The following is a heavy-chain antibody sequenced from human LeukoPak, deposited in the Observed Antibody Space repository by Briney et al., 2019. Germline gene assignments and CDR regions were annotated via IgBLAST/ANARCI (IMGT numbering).Heavy chain of an antibody. CDR2: INPNSGGT. V-gene: IGHV1-2*02. CDR1: GYTFTGYY. J-gene: IGHJ4*02. CDR3: ARGEDCSGGSCYIVYFDY. D-gene: IGHD2-15*01. Sequence: ASVKVSCKASGYTFTGYYMHWVRQAPGQGLERMGWINPNSGGTNYAQKFQGRVTMTRDTSISTAYMELSRLRSDDTAVYYCARGEDCSGGSCYIVYFDYWGQGTLVTVSS.